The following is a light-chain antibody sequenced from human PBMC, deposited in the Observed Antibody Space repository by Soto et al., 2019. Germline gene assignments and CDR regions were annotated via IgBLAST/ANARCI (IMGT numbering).Light chain of an antibody. CDR3: ATWDDSLNGFYV. CDR1: TSNIGSNY. J-gene: IGLJ1*01. Sequence: QSVLTQPPSASGTPGQGVTISCSGSTSNIGSNYVYWXXQLPXTAPTLLIYRNNQRPSGVPDRFSGSKSGTSASLAIXGLRSDDEADYFCATWDDSLNGFYVFGTGTKVTVL. V-gene: IGLV1-47*01. CDR2: RNN.